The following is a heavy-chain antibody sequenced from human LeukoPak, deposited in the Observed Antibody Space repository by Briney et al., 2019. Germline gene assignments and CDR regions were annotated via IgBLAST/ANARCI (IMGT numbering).Heavy chain of an antibody. J-gene: IGHJ4*02. Sequence: SVKVSCKASGGTFSSYAISWVRQAPGQGLEWMGRIIPILGIANYAQKFQGRVTITADKSTSTAYMELSSLRSEDTAVYYCARVTGPGYYAYYFDYWGQGTLVTVCS. CDR3: ARVTGPGYYAYYFDY. CDR1: GGTFSSYA. V-gene: IGHV1-69*04. D-gene: IGHD3-9*01. CDR2: IIPILGIA.